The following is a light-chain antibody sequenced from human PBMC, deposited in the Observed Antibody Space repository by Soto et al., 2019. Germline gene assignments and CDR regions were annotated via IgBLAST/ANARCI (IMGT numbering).Light chain of an antibody. CDR1: SSNIGAGYD. J-gene: IGLJ2*01. CDR3: QSYDSSRDVV. Sequence: QAVVTQPPSVSGAPAQRVTISCTGSSSNIGAGYDVHWYQQLPGTAPKLLIYGNSNRPSGVPDRFSGSKSGTSASLAITGLQAEDEADYYCQSYDSSRDVVFGGGTKLTVL. V-gene: IGLV1-40*01. CDR2: GNS.